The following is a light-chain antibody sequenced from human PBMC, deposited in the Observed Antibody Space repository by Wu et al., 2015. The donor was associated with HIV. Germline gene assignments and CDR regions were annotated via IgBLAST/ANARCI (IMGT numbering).Light chain of an antibody. J-gene: IGKJ3*01. V-gene: IGKV3-15*01. CDR3: QQYDDWAFT. CDR2: GAS. CDR1: QNINNN. Sequence: EIVMTQSPASMSVSPGQRATLSCRASQNINNNLAWFQKKPGQAPRLLFYGASTRATGVPARFSGSGSGTEFSLTISSLQSEDFAVYYCQQYDDWAFTFGPGTKVEIK.